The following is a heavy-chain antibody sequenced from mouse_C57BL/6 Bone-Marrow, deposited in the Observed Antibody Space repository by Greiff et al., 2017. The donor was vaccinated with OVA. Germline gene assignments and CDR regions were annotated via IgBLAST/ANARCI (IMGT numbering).Heavy chain of an antibody. Sequence: VQLQQSGPELVKPGASVKISCKASGYTFTDYYMNWVKQSPGKSLEWIGDINPNNGGTSYNQKFKGKATLTVDKSSSTAYMELRSLTSEDSAVYYCARGNYGSSSIDYWGQGTTLTVSS. V-gene: IGHV1-26*01. CDR2: INPNNGGT. CDR1: GYTFTDYY. D-gene: IGHD1-1*01. J-gene: IGHJ2*01. CDR3: ARGNYGSSSIDY.